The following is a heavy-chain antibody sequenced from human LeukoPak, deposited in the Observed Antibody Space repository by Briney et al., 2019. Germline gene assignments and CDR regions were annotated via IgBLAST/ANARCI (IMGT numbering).Heavy chain of an antibody. Sequence: GGSLRLSCAASGFTFSASAMHWVRQAAGKGLEWVGRIRSKTNNYATVYAASVKGRFTISRDDSKNTAYLQMNSLKTEDTAVYYCIRHLYGGEGDYWGQGTLVTVSS. V-gene: IGHV3-73*01. J-gene: IGHJ4*02. CDR2: IRSKTNNYAT. CDR1: GFTFSASA. D-gene: IGHD3-16*01. CDR3: IRHLYGGEGDY.